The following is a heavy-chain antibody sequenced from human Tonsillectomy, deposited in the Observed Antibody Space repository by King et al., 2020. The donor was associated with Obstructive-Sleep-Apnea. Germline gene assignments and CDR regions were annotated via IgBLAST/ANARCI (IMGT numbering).Heavy chain of an antibody. CDR1: GFTFSSYA. CDR3: ARVNIYYYYYGMDV. D-gene: IGHD3-10*02. Sequence: VQLVESGGGVVQPGRSLRLSCAASGFTFSSYAMHWVRQAPGKGLEWVSVISYDVSNKYYADSVKGRFTISRDNSKNTLYLQMNSLRAEDTAVYYCARVNIYYYYYGMDVWGQGTTVTVSS. CDR2: ISYDVSNK. V-gene: IGHV3-30*04. J-gene: IGHJ6*02.